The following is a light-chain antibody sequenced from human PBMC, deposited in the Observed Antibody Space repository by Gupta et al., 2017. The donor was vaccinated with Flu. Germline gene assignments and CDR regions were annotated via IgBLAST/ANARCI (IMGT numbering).Light chain of an antibody. J-gene: IGKJ3*01. CDR1: QNVSSY. CDR3: QQRSNWPVT. Sequence: EMVLTQSPATLSLSPGERTTLSCRASQNVSSYLAWYQQKPGQAPTLLIYDGSTRANGIPARFSGSGSGTDFTLTISSLEPEDFAVYYCQQRSNWPVTFGPGTKVDIK. V-gene: IGKV3-11*01. CDR2: DGS.